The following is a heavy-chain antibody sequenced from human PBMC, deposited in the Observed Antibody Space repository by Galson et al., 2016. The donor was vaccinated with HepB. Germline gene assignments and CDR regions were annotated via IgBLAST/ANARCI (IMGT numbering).Heavy chain of an antibody. Sequence: SLRLSCAATGFSVSTNYMSWVRQAPGKGLECVSIIYNDGNAFYSTSVRGRFTTSRHTSDNIVYLQMNSLKTEDTAVYYCATAYCNGGTCPMWAASDLWGLGTKVTVSS. CDR2: IYNDGNA. J-gene: IGHJ3*01. D-gene: IGHD2-15*01. V-gene: IGHV3-53*04. CDR3: ATAYCNGGTCPMWAASDL. CDR1: GFSVSTNY.